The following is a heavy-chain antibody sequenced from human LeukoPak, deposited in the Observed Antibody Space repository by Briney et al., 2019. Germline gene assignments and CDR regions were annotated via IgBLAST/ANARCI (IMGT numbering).Heavy chain of an antibody. V-gene: IGHV3-66*01. CDR1: GFTVSSNY. Sequence: GGSLRLSCAASGFTVSSNYMSWVRQAPGKGLEWVSVIYSGGSTYYADSVKGRFTISRDNSKNTLYLQMNSLRAGDTAVYYCARILEGYFDYWGQGTLVTVSS. CDR3: ARILEGYFDY. J-gene: IGHJ4*02. CDR2: IYSGGST. D-gene: IGHD2-15*01.